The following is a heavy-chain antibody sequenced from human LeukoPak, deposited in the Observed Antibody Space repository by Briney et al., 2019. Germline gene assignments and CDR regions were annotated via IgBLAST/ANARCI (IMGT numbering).Heavy chain of an antibody. J-gene: IGHJ3*02. CDR2: IWYDGSNK. CDR3: ARLYYDSSGYYYGDAFDI. V-gene: IGHV3-33*01. D-gene: IGHD3-22*01. Sequence: GGSLRLSCAASGFTFSSYGMHWVRQAPGKGLEWVAVIWYDGSNKYYADSVKGRFTISRDNSKNTLYLQMNSLRAEDTAVYYCARLYYDSSGYYYGDAFDIWGQGTMVTVSS. CDR1: GFTFSSYG.